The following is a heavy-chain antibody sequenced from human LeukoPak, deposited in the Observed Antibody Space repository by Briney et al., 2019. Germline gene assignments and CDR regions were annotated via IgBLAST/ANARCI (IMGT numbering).Heavy chain of an antibody. CDR2: MNSSSGNT. J-gene: IGHJ4*02. CDR3: AGGRGITIFGVVIKYYFYY. CDR1: GYTFTSYN. V-gene: IGHV1-8*03. D-gene: IGHD3-3*01. Sequence: ASVKVSCTASGYTFTSYNINWVRQATGQGLEWMGWMNSSSGNTGYAEKFKGRVTITRYTSISTAYMELSSLRSEDTAVYYCAGGRGITIFGVVIKYYFYYWGQGTLVTVSS.